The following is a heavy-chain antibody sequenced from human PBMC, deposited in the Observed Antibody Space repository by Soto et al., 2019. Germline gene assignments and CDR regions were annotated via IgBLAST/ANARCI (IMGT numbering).Heavy chain of an antibody. J-gene: IGHJ4*02. CDR3: ARYGDIVATSELAD. V-gene: IGHV3-74*01. Sequence: GGSLRLSCAGSGFTFSSYWMHWVRQASGKGLVWVSRINSDGSSTSYADSVKGRFTISRDNAKNTLYLQMNSLRAEDTALYYCARYGDIVATSELADWGQGTLVTVSS. D-gene: IGHD5-12*01. CDR2: INSDGSST. CDR1: GFTFSSYW.